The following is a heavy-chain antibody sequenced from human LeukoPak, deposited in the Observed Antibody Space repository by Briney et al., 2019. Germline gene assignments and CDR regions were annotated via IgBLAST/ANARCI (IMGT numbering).Heavy chain of an antibody. V-gene: IGHV1-69*13. Sequence: SVKVSCKASGGTFSSYAISWVRQAPGQGLEWMGGIIPIFGTANYAQKFQGKGTITADESTSTAYMELSSLRSDDTAVYYCAREPRKYYDRSADFDYWGQGTLVTVSS. CDR3: AREPRKYYDRSADFDY. J-gene: IGHJ4*02. D-gene: IGHD3-22*01. CDR1: GGTFSSYA. CDR2: IIPIFGTA.